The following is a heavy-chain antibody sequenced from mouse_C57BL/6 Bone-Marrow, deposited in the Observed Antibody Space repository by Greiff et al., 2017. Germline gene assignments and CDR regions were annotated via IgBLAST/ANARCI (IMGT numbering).Heavy chain of an antibody. J-gene: IGHJ3*01. Sequence: EVKLMESGPGLVKPSQSLSLTCTVTGYSITSGYVWHWIRHFPGNKLEWMGDISYSGSTNYNPSLKSRISITHDTSKNHFFLKLNSVTTEDKATYYWSRNDGSSYSAWCAYWGQGTLVTVSA. CDR3: SRNDGSSYSAWCAY. CDR1: GYSITSGYV. V-gene: IGHV3-1*01. CDR2: ISYSGST. D-gene: IGHD1-1*01.